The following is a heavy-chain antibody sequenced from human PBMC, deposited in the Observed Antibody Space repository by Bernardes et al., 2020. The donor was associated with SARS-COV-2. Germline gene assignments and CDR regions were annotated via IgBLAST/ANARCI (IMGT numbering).Heavy chain of an antibody. CDR2: TDQGGSQK. Sequence: GGSLRLSCAASGFTFSSYWMSWVRQAPGKGLEWVANTDQGGSQKYYVDSVEGRFTISRDNAKNSLYLQMNGLRPEDTAVYYCVTDTDRVRHHWGQGTLVTVSS. J-gene: IGHJ5*02. CDR3: VTDTDRVRHH. CDR1: GFTFSSYW. D-gene: IGHD3-10*01. V-gene: IGHV3-7*04.